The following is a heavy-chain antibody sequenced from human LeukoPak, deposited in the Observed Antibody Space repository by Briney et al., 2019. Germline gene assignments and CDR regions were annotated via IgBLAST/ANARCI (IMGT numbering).Heavy chain of an antibody. CDR3: ARSPRISMVRGAFEMDV. Sequence: SETLSLTCAVYGGSFSGYYWSWIRQPPGKGLEWIGEINHSGSTNYNPSLKSRVTISVDTSKNQFSLKLSSVTAADTAGYYCARSPRISMVRGAFEMDVWGKGTTVTISS. V-gene: IGHV4-34*01. D-gene: IGHD3-10*01. CDR2: INHSGST. J-gene: IGHJ6*04. CDR1: GGSFSGYY.